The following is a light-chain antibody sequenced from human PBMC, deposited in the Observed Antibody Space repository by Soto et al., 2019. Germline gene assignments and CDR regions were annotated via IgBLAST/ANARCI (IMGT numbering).Light chain of an antibody. V-gene: IGKV1-5*01. J-gene: IGKJ2*01. CDR1: QTISSW. CDR3: QPYSSISGP. Sequence: DIQMTQAPSTLSASVGDRVTIAFRASQTISSWLAWYQQKPGKAPKLLIYDASSLESGVPSRFSGRGSGKQLTLTISSLQPDDFATCHCQPYSSISGPFGPGSKVDI. CDR2: DAS.